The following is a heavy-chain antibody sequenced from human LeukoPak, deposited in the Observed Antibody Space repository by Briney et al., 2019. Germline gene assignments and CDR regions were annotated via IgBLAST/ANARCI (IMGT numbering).Heavy chain of an antibody. D-gene: IGHD2-2*01. V-gene: IGHV3-9*03. Sequence: GRSLRLSCAASGFTFGDYAMHWVRQAPGKGLEWVSGISWNSGSIGYADSVKGRFTISRDNAKNSLYLQMNSLRAEDMALYYCAKADCSSTSCPEDVWGKGTTVTVSS. CDR2: ISWNSGSI. CDR1: GFTFGDYA. J-gene: IGHJ6*04. CDR3: AKADCSSTSCPEDV.